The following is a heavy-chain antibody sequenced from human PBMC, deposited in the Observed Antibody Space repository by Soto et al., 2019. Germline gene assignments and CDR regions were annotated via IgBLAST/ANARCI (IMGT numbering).Heavy chain of an antibody. J-gene: IGHJ4*02. Sequence: LSLTCTVSGGSISSSSYYWGWIRQPPGKGLEWIGSIYYSGSTYYNPSLKSRVTISVDTSKNQFSLKLSSVTAADTAVYYCASSYSYGYFDYWGQGTLVTVSS. V-gene: IGHV4-39*01. CDR3: ASSYSYGYFDY. CDR1: GGSISSSSYY. D-gene: IGHD5-18*01. CDR2: IYYSGST.